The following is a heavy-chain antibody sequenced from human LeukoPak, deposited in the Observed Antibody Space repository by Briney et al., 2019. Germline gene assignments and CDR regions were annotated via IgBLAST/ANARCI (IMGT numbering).Heavy chain of an antibody. CDR2: MNPNSGNT. CDR3: AREIAAAGLFDP. D-gene: IGHD6-13*01. V-gene: IGHV1-8*02. CDR1: GYTFTSYG. J-gene: IGHJ5*02. Sequence: ASVKVSCKASGYTFTSYGISWVRQATGQGLEWMGWMNPNSGNTGYAQKFQGRVTMTRNTSISTAYTELSSLRSEDTAVYYCAREIAAAGLFDPWGQGTLVTVSS.